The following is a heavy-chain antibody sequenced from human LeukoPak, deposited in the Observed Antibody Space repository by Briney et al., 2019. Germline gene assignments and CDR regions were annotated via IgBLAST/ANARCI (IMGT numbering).Heavy chain of an antibody. J-gene: IGHJ4*02. CDR3: ARVYSNYFDY. Sequence: SETLSLTCTVSGDSITGYYWSWIRQPPGKGLEWIGYIYYSGSTKYNPSLKSRVTISVDTSKNQFSLKLSSVTAADTAVYYCARVYSNYFDYWGQGTLVTVSS. V-gene: IGHV4-59*12. CDR2: IYYSGST. D-gene: IGHD1-26*01. CDR1: GDSITGYY.